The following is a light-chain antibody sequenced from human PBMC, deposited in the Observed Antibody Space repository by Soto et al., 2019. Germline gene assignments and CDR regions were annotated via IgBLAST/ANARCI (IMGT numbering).Light chain of an antibody. CDR2: DVS. V-gene: IGLV2-14*01. J-gene: IGLJ2*01. CDR1: SSDVAGYNY. Sequence: QSVLTQPASLSGSPGQSITISCTGTSSDVAGYNYVSWYQQHPGKAPKLMIYDVSNRPSGVSNRFSGSKSGNTASLTISGLQAEDEADYYCSSYTSSSTRVFGGGTKLTVL. CDR3: SSYTSSSTRV.